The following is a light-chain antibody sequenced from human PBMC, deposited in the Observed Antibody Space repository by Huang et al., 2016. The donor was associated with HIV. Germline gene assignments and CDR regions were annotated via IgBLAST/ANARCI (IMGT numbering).Light chain of an antibody. V-gene: IGKV4-1*01. CDR3: QQYSSTPWT. Sequence: DIVMTQSPDSLTVSLGERATINCKSSQSVLYSSNSKNYLAWYQQIPGQPPKLLMYWASTRESGVPDRFNGSGAGTDFTLAINSVQAEDVAVYYCQQYSSTPWTFGQGTKVEIK. J-gene: IGKJ1*01. CDR2: WAS. CDR1: QSVLYSSNSKNY.